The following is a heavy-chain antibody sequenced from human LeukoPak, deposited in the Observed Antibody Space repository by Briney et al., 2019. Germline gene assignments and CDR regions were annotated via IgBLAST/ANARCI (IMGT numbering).Heavy chain of an antibody. J-gene: IGHJ4*02. CDR1: GYTFTSYD. CDR2: MNPNSGNT. D-gene: IGHD5-12*01. V-gene: IGHV1-8*01. CDR3: ARGVGIVATISKKHFDY. Sequence: GASVKVSCKASGYTFTSYDINWVRQATGQGLEWTGWMNPNSGNTGYAQKFQGRVTMTRNTSISTAYMELSSLRSEDTAVYYCARGVGIVATISKKHFDYWGQGTLVTVSS.